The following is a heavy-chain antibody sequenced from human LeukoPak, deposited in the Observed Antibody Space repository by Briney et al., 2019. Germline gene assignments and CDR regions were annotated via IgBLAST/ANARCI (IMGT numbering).Heavy chain of an antibody. CDR3: ARGFSGTYPFYYDY. Sequence: PGGSLRLSCAASGITFSSNAMSWVRQAPGKGLEWVSGITGSGDNTYYTESVKGRFTISRDNSKNTLYLQMNSLSAEDTAVYYCARGFSGTYPFYYDYWGQGTLVTVSS. J-gene: IGHJ4*02. D-gene: IGHD1-26*01. CDR1: GITFSSNA. V-gene: IGHV3-23*01. CDR2: ITGSGDNT.